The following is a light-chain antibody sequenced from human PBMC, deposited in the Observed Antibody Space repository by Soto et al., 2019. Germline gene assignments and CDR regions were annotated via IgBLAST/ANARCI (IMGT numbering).Light chain of an antibody. CDR3: SSYTSSSSYV. V-gene: IGLV2-14*01. J-gene: IGLJ1*01. Sequence: QSALTQPASVSVSPGQSITLSCPGTSSDVGGYNYVSWYQQHPGKAPKLMIYDVSNRPSGVSNRFSGSKSGNTASLTISGLQAEDEADYYCSSYTSSSSYVFGTGTKVTVL. CDR2: DVS. CDR1: SSDVGGYNY.